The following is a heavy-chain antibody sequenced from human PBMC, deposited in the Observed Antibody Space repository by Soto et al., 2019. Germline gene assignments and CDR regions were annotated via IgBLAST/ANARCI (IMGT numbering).Heavy chain of an antibody. Sequence: SVKVSCKASGGTFSSYAISWVRQAPGQGPEWMGGIIPIIGTANYAQKFQGRVTMTADESTSTAYMELSSLRSEDTAVYYCARVTIVRGGCLFDYWGQGTLVTVSS. J-gene: IGHJ4*02. D-gene: IGHD3-10*01. CDR1: GGTFSSYA. CDR2: IIPIIGTA. CDR3: ARVTIVRGGCLFDY. V-gene: IGHV1-69*13.